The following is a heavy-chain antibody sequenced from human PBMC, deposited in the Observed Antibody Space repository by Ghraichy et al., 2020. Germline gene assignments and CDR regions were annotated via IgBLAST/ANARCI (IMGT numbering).Heavy chain of an antibody. CDR3: ASSFDLRYFDWLLFRGGRNAFDI. CDR1: GYSFTSYW. D-gene: IGHD3-9*01. Sequence: GESLNISCKGSGYSFTSYWIGWVRQMPGKGLEWMGIIYPGDSDTRYSPSFQGQVTISADKSISTAYLQWSSLKASDTAMYYCASSFDLRYFDWLLFRGGRNAFDIWGQGTMVTVSS. V-gene: IGHV5-51*01. J-gene: IGHJ3*02. CDR2: IYPGDSDT.